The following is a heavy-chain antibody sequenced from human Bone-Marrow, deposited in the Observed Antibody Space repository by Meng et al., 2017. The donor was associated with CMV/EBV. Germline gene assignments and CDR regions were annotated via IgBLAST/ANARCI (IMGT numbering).Heavy chain of an antibody. CDR1: GFTFSSYE. V-gene: IGHV3-20*04. CDR3: ARDFWRGLDY. CDR2: INWNGGST. Sequence: GESLKISCAASGFTFSSYEMNWVRQAPGKGLEWVSGINWNGGSTGYADSVKGRFTISRDNAKNSLYLQMNSLRAEDTALYYCARDFWRGLDYWGQGTLVTVSS. J-gene: IGHJ4*02. D-gene: IGHD3-3*01.